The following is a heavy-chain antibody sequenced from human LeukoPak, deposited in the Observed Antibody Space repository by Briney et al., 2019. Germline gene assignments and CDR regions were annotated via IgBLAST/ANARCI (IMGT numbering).Heavy chain of an antibody. J-gene: IGHJ6*02. CDR1: GYTFTSSD. V-gene: IGHV1-8*01. CDR2: MNPNNGNT. D-gene: IGHD6-13*01. CDR3: ARLASSSWPLYYYYGMDV. Sequence: GASVKVSCKASGYTFTSSDINWVRQATGQGLEWMGWMNPNNGNTGYAQKFQGRVTMTRSTSISTAYMELSSLRSEDTAVYYCARLASSSWPLYYYYGMDVWGQETTVTVSS.